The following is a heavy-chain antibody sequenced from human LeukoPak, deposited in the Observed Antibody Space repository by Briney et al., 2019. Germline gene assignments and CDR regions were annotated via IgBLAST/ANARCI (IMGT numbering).Heavy chain of an antibody. CDR2: ISAYNGNT. J-gene: IGHJ4*02. V-gene: IGHV1-18*01. CDR1: GYTFTSYG. CDR3: ARSDQPYYYGSGSLGSFDY. D-gene: IGHD3-10*01. Sequence: ASVKVSCKASGYTFTSYGISWVRQAPGQGLEWMGWISAYNGNTNYAQKFQGRVTITADKSTSTAYMELSSLRSEDTAVYYCARSDQPYYYGSGSLGSFDYWGQGTLVTVSS.